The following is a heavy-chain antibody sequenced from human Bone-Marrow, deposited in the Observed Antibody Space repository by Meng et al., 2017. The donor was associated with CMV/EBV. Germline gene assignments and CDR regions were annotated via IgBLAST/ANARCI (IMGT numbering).Heavy chain of an antibody. V-gene: IGHV3-23*01. CDR3: AKEGIVGATTGRGYYGMDV. J-gene: IGHJ6*02. CDR2: ISGSGGST. D-gene: IGHD1-26*01. Sequence: LSLTCAASGFTFSSYAMSWVRQAPGKGLEWVSAISGSGGSTYYADSVKGRFTISRDNSKNTLYLQMNSLRAEDTAVYYCAKEGIVGATTGRGYYGMDVWGQGTTVTVSS. CDR1: GFTFSSYA.